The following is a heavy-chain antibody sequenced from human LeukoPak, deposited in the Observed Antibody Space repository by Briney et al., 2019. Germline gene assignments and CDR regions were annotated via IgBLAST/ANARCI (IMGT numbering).Heavy chain of an antibody. J-gene: IGHJ4*02. Sequence: GGSLRLSCAASGFTFSTYGMHWVRQAPGKGLEWVAVISYDGSNKYYADSVKGRFTISRDNSKNTLYLQINSLRAEDTAVYYCAREYSGSFHWGQGTLVTVPS. CDR1: GFTFSTYG. CDR3: AREYSGSFH. CDR2: ISYDGSNK. D-gene: IGHD1-26*01. V-gene: IGHV3-30*03.